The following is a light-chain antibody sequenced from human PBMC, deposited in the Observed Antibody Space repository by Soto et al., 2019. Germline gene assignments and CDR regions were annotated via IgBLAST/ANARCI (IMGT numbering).Light chain of an antibody. Sequence: QSVLTQPPSASGTPGQRVTISCSGSSSNIGSNYVYWYQQLPGTAPKLLIYGNGNRPSGVPDRFSGSKSGTSASLAITGLQAEDEADYYCQSYDSGLSGLYVFGTGTKVTVL. CDR2: GNG. J-gene: IGLJ1*01. CDR3: QSYDSGLSGLYV. CDR1: SSNIGSNY. V-gene: IGLV1-40*01.